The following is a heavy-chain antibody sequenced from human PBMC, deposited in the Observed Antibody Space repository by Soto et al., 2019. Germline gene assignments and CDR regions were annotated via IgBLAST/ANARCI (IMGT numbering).Heavy chain of an antibody. J-gene: IGHJ4*02. V-gene: IGHV1-24*01. CDR3: AHGESIVKSIVYFDS. Sequence: GGSVKVSCKVSGYFLTALSIHWVRQAPGKGLEWMGGFDREDGETIYAQKFQGRVTMTEDTSTDSAYMELSSLTSEDTAIYYCAHGESIVKSIVYFDSWGQGTLVTVSS. D-gene: IGHD1-26*01. CDR1: GYFLTALS. CDR2: FDREDGET.